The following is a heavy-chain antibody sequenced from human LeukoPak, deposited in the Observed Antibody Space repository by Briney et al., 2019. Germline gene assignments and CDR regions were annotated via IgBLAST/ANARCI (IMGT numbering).Heavy chain of an antibody. D-gene: IGHD3-22*01. J-gene: IGHJ4*02. CDR3: ARGKTNYYDSSGYCYFDY. CDR1: GGTFSSYA. V-gene: IGHV1-69*05. Sequence: GSSVKVSCKASGGTFSSYAISWVRQAPGQGLEWMGGIIPIFGTANYAQKFQGRVTITTDESTSTAYMELSSLRSEDTAVYYCARGKTNYYDSSGYCYFDYWGQGTLVTVSS. CDR2: IIPIFGTA.